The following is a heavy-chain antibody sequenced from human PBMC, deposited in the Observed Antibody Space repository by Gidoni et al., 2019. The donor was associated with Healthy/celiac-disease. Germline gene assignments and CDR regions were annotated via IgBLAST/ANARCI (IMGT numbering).Heavy chain of an antibody. CDR1: GGSISGSSYY. V-gene: IGHV4-39*01. CDR2: IYYSGST. J-gene: IGHJ4*02. Sequence: QLQLQESGPGLVKPSETLSLTCTVSGGSISGSSYYWGWLRQPPGKGLEWIGSIYYSGSTYYNPSLKSRVTISVDTSKNQFSLKLSSVTAADTAVYYCARRLGGYDFWSGYDYWGQGTLVTVSS. CDR3: ARRLGGYDFWSGYDY. D-gene: IGHD3-3*01.